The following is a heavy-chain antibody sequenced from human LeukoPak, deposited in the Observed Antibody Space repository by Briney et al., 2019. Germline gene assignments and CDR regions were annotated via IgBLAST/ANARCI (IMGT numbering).Heavy chain of an antibody. D-gene: IGHD6-19*01. J-gene: IGHJ4*02. V-gene: IGHV3-66*01. CDR1: GFTVSSTH. CDR2: IYSGGAA. Sequence: GGSLRLSCAASGFTVSSTHMGWVRQAPGKGLEWVSVIYSGGAAYYPVSVKGRFTISRDLSKNTLYLQMNDLRAEDTAVYYCARVAVAYFDYWGQGTLVTVSS. CDR3: ARVAVAYFDY.